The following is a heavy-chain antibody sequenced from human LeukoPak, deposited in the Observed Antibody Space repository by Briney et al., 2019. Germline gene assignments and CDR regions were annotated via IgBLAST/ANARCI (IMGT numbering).Heavy chain of an antibody. CDR3: ARGYYYRT. CDR1: GGSVGSDSY. V-gene: IGHV4-61*02. CDR2: IYADGSS. Sequence: PSETLSLTCTVSGGSVGSDSYWHWIRQPAGKGLEWIGRIYADGSSTYNPSLKSRITIIVDTSKNQFSLRLSSMTAADTAVYYCARGYYYRTWGLGTLVTVSS. D-gene: IGHD3-10*01. J-gene: IGHJ4*02.